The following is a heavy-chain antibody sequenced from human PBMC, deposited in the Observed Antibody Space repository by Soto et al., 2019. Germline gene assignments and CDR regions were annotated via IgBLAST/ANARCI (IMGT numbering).Heavy chain of an antibody. J-gene: IGHJ3*02. CDR1: GGSISSYY. Sequence: PSDTLSLTSTVSGGSISSYYWSWIRQPPGKGLEWIGYIYYSGSTNYNTPLKSRVTISVDTSKNQFSLKLSSVTAADTAVYYCARDGDGYTYDAFDXWGQGTIVTVS. V-gene: IGHV4-59*01. CDR2: IYYSGST. CDR3: ARDGDGYTYDAFDX. D-gene: IGHD5-12*01.